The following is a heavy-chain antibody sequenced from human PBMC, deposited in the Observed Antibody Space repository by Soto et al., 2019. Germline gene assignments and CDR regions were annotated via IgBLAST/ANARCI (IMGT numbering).Heavy chain of an antibody. D-gene: IGHD2-15*01. J-gene: IGHJ4*02. CDR2: ISSSSSYI. CDR1: GFTFSSYS. Sequence: EVQLVESGGGLVKPGGSLRLSCAASGFTFSSYSMNWVRQAPGKGLEWVSSISSSSSYIYYADSVKGRFTISRDNAKNSLYLKMNSLRDEDTAVYYCARDFNIVVVVAAGLFDDWGQGTLVTVSS. V-gene: IGHV3-21*01. CDR3: ARDFNIVVVVAAGLFDD.